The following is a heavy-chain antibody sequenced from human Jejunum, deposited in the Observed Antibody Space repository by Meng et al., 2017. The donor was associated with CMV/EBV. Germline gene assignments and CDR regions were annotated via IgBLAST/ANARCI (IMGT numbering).Heavy chain of an antibody. Sequence: QGQLVQSGVDVKSPVGSLLLSGQASGNTLTNYGITWVRQAPGQGLEWMGWINDYNGDTNYAQTLQGRVTMTKDTSTSTAYMELRSLRSDDTAVYYCARVEVGITSGDYWGQGTLVTVSS. CDR2: INDYNGDT. CDR1: GNTLTNYG. V-gene: IGHV1-18*01. J-gene: IGHJ4*02. CDR3: ARVEVGITSGDY. D-gene: IGHD1-26*01.